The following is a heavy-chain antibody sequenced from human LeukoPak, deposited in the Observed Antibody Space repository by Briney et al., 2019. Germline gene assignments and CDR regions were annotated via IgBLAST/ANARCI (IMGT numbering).Heavy chain of an antibody. Sequence: WASVKVSCKASGYTFTSYGISWVRQAPGQGLEWMGWISAYNGSTNYAQKLQGRVTMTTDTSTSTAYMELRSLRSDDTAVYYCARDPTYYDFWSGSDYWGQGTLVTVSS. CDR1: GYTFTSYG. J-gene: IGHJ4*02. CDR2: ISAYNGST. CDR3: ARDPTYYDFWSGSDY. D-gene: IGHD3-3*01. V-gene: IGHV1-18*01.